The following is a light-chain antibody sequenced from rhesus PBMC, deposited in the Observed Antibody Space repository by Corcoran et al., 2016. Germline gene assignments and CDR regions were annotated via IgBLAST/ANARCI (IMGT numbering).Light chain of an antibody. CDR3: QQYSSSPYS. CDR1: QSISSW. CDR2: KAS. V-gene: IGKV1-22*01. J-gene: IGKJ2*01. Sequence: DIQMTQSPSSLSASVGDTVTITCRASQSISSWLAWYQQKPGKAPKLLSYKASTLQMGVPSRFSGSGSGTDFTLTISSLQSEDFATYYCQQYSSSPYSFGQGTKVESK.